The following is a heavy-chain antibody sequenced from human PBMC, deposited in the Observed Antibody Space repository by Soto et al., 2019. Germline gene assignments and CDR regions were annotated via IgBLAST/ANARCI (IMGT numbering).Heavy chain of an antibody. CDR1: GFTVSSNY. CDR2: IYSGGST. D-gene: IGHD6-13*01. J-gene: IGHJ1*01. V-gene: IGHV3-53*04. Sequence: EVQLVESGGGLVQPGGSLRLSCAASGFTVSSNYMSWVRQAPGKGLEWVSVIYSGGSTYYAVSVKGRFTISRHNSKNTLYLEVNSLRAEDTAVYYGAREGGSSDGGYFQHWGQGTLVTVSS. CDR3: AREGGSSDGGYFQH.